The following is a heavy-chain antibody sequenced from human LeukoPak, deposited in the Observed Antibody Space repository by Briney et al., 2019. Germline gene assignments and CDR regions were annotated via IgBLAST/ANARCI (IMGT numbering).Heavy chain of an antibody. Sequence: PSETLSLTCAVYGGSLSDYYWSWIRQPPGKGLEWIGEINHSGSTNYNPSLKSRVTISVDTSKNQFSLKLTTVTAADTAVYYCATLLRAGSSVRFDYWGQGTLVTVSS. CDR2: INHSGST. CDR3: ATLLRAGSSVRFDY. CDR1: GGSLSDYY. V-gene: IGHV4-34*01. J-gene: IGHJ4*02. D-gene: IGHD2-2*01.